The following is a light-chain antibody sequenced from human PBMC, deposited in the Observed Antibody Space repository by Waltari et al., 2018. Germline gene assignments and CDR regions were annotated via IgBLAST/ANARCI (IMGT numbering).Light chain of an antibody. J-gene: IGKJ4*01. Sequence: QGVLYSPKNKNELAWDQQKPGQPPKLLIYWASTRESGVPDRFSGSGSGTDFTLTISSLQAEDVAVYYCQQYYSTLTFGGGTKVEIK. CDR1: QGVLYSPKNKNE. CDR2: WAS. V-gene: IGKV4-1*01. CDR3: QQYYSTLT.